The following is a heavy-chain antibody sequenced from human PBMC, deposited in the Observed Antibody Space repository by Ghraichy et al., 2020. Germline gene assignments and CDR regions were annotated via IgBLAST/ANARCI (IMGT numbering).Heavy chain of an antibody. Sequence: SETLSLTCAVSGGSISSGGYSWSWIRQPPGKGLEWIGYIYYSGSTYYNPSLKSRVTISVDTSKNQFSLKLSSVTAADTAVYYCAREAPRELGLGELSLYQSDIWGQGTMVTVSS. D-gene: IGHD3-16*02. CDR2: IYYSGST. V-gene: IGHV4-30-4*07. CDR3: AREAPRELGLGELSLYQSDI. J-gene: IGHJ3*02. CDR1: GGSISSGGYS.